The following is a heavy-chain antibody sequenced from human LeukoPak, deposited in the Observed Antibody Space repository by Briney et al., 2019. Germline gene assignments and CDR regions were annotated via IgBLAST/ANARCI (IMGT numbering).Heavy chain of an antibody. Sequence: GGSLRLSCAASGFTFSSYSMNWVRQAPGKGLEWVSSISSSSSYIYCADSVKGRFTISRDNAKNSLYLQMNSLRAEDTAVYYCARVTSYGFYYYMDVWGKGTTVTVSS. D-gene: IGHD5-18*01. CDR2: ISSSSSYI. CDR1: GFTFSSYS. J-gene: IGHJ6*03. CDR3: ARVTSYGFYYYMDV. V-gene: IGHV3-21*01.